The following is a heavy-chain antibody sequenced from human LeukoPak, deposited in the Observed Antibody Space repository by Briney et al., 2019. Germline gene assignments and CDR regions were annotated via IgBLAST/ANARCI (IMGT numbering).Heavy chain of an antibody. J-gene: IGHJ4*02. Sequence: GGSLRLSCAASGFTFGNYWMSWVRQAPGKGLEWVANIKQDGSDKYHADSVMGRFTISRDNAENSLLLQMNSLRVDDTAVYYCARWATSFDLWGQGTLVTVSS. D-gene: IGHD6-6*01. V-gene: IGHV3-7*01. CDR1: GFTFGNYW. CDR2: IKQDGSDK. CDR3: ARWATSFDL.